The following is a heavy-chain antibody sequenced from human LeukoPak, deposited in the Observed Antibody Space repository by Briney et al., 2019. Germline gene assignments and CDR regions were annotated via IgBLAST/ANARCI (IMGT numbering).Heavy chain of an antibody. CDR1: GGSFSGYY. CDR3: ARGRGQTPILRYFD. Sequence: SQTLSLTCAVYGGSFSGYYWSWIRQPPGKGLEWLGEINHSGSTNYNPSLKSRVTISVDTSKNQFSLKLSSVTAADTAVYYCARGRGQTPILRYFDWFQGTLVTVSS. CDR2: INHSGST. J-gene: IGHJ4*02. D-gene: IGHD3-9*01. V-gene: IGHV4-34*01.